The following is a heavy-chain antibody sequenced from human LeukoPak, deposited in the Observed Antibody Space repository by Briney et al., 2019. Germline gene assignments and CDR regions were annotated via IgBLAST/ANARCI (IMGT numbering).Heavy chain of an antibody. V-gene: IGHV3-33*01. J-gene: IGHJ3*02. Sequence: GGSLRLSCAASGFTFSSHGMHWARQAPGKGLEWVAVIRYDGSNEFYADSVKGRFTISRDNSKNTLYLHMNSLRAEDTAVYYCARDRDDALDIWGQGTMVTVSS. CDR2: IRYDGSNE. CDR1: GFTFSSHG. CDR3: ARDRDDALDI.